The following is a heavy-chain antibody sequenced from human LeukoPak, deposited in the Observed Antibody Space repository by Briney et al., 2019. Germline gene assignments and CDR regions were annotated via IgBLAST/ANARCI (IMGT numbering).Heavy chain of an antibody. V-gene: IGHV3-23*01. CDR1: GFTFSSYA. D-gene: IGHD3-22*01. Sequence: GGSLRLSCAASGFTFSSYAMSWVRRAPGKGLEWVSAISGSGGSTYYADSVKGRFTISRDNAKNSLYLQMNSLRAEDTAVYYCARDFGYDSSGYYYVREDYYYYMDVWGKGTTVTVSS. CDR2: ISGSGGST. J-gene: IGHJ6*03. CDR3: ARDFGYDSSGYYYVREDYYYYMDV.